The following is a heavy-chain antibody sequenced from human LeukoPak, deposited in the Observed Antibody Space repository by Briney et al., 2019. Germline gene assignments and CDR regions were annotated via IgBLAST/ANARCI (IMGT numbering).Heavy chain of an antibody. D-gene: IGHD2-2*01. Sequence: GESLRLSCAASGFTFSAYAMHWVRQAPGKGLEWVALLSYDGTNKYSADSVKGRFTISRDISKNTLYLQMNSLRDEDTAVYYCGRDSRSCSSTSCLYYHYGVDVWAKGPRSPSP. CDR1: GFTFSAYA. CDR2: LSYDGTNK. V-gene: IGHV3-30*04. CDR3: GRDSRSCSSTSCLYYHYGVDV. J-gene: IGHJ6*02.